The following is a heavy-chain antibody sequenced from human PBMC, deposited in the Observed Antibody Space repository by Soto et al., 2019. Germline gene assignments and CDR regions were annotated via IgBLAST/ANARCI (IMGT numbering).Heavy chain of an antibody. J-gene: IGHJ4*02. CDR1: GGTFSSYT. Sequence: QVQLVQSGAEVKKPGSSVKVSCKASGGTFSSYTITWVRQAPVQGLEWMGGITPMFGAPNYAQKFRGRVTITADESTSTAYMELSSLRSEDTAMYFCARDGTLYDSRAYYYLYWGQGTLVTVSS. D-gene: IGHD3-22*01. CDR3: ARDGTLYDSRAYYYLY. V-gene: IGHV1-69*01. CDR2: ITPMFGAP.